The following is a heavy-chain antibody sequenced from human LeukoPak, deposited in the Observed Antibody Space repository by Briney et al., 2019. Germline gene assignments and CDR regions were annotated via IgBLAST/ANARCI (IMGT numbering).Heavy chain of an antibody. D-gene: IGHD2-21*02. V-gene: IGHV3-23*01. J-gene: IGHJ1*01. CDR1: GFTFHTYA. Sequence: GGSLRLSCAASGFTFHTYAMAWVRQAPGKGLEWVSSLSGGGGGTYYADSVKGRITISRDNGNNTQYPQMHGLTAADTAFYYCAKVREVGMHIWLLPWDLWGQGTLVTVSS. CDR2: LSGGGGGT. CDR3: AKVREVGMHIWLLPWDL.